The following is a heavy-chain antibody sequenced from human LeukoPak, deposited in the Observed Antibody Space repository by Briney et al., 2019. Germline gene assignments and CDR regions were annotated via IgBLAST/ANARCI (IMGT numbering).Heavy chain of an antibody. Sequence: GESLKISCKGSGYSFTSYWIGWVRQMPGKGLEWMGIIYPGDSDTRYSPSFQGQVTISADKPISTAYLQWSSLKASDTAMYYCARVKYYYGSGSTLVDAFDIWGQGTMVTVSS. V-gene: IGHV5-51*04. D-gene: IGHD3-10*01. CDR1: GYSFTSYW. CDR2: IYPGDSDT. J-gene: IGHJ3*02. CDR3: ARVKYYYGSGSTLVDAFDI.